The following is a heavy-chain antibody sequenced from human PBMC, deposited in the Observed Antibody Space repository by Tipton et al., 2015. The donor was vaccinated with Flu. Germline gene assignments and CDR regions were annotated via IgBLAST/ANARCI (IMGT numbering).Heavy chain of an antibody. Sequence: TLSLTCTVSGYFISSGYYWGWIRQSPGTGLQWIATIIQSGNAYYNPSLRSRVTISVDTTKNLFSLNLSSVTATDTAVYYCARDYYDSSGYYYQDWGQGTLVTVSS. J-gene: IGHJ4*02. D-gene: IGHD3-22*01. CDR2: IIQSGNA. V-gene: IGHV4-38-2*02. CDR3: ARDYYDSSGYYYQD. CDR1: GYFISSGYY.